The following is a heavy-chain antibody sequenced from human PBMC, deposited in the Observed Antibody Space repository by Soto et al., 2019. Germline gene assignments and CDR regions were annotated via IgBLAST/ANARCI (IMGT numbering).Heavy chain of an antibody. CDR2: INNNGENT. CDR3: AKVARTLYCSGDSCSKGDI. D-gene: IGHD2-15*01. J-gene: IGHJ6*04. Sequence: EVQLLESGGGLVQRGGSLRLSCAASGFTFSTYGMSWVRQAPGKGLEWVSTINNNGENTDYADSVQGRFTISRDNSKNTLYLQVNSLRAEDTAVYYCAKVARTLYCSGDSCSKGDIWGKGTTVTVSS. CDR1: GFTFSTYG. V-gene: IGHV3-23*01.